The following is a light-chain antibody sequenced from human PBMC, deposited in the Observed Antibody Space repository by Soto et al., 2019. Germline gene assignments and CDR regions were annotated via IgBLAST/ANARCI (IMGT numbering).Light chain of an antibody. J-gene: IGKJ5*01. CDR1: LSVSSY. CDR2: DAS. V-gene: IGKV3-11*01. Sequence: VTQSPPTLSLSPGERATLSCRTSLSVSSYLAWYQQKPGQAPRLLIYDASNRATGIPARFTGSGSGTDFNLTISTLEPEDFAVYYCQQRQYWPPITFGQGTRLEIK. CDR3: QQRQYWPPIT.